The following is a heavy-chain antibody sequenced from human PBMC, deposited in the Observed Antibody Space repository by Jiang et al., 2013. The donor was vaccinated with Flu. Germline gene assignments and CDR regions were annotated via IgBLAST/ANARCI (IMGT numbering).Heavy chain of an antibody. J-gene: IGHJ6*02. CDR1: GGSISSGGSY. V-gene: IGHV4-31*03. D-gene: IGHD4-11*01. CDR2: IYYSGST. CDR3: ARMDLTTVTRPTYYYYDMDV. Sequence: GSGLVKPSQTLSLTCTVSGGSISSGGSYWSWIRQHPGKGLEWIGYIYYSGSTYYNPSLKSRVTISVDTSKSQFSLKLSSVTAADTAVYYCARMDLTTVTRPTYYYYDMDVWGQGTTVTVSS.